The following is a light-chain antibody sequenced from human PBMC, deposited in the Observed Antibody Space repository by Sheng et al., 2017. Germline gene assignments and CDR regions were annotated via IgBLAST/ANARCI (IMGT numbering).Light chain of an antibody. CDR3: QQFLSYPIT. V-gene: IGKV1-39*01. CDR2: GAS. J-gene: IGKJ5*01. CDR1: RDISTY. Sequence: DIQLTQSPSSLSPSVGDRVTITCRSSRDISTYLNWYQQKPGKAPKLLISGASNLQSGVPSRFSGSGSETEFILTINSLQPEDFASYSCQQFLSYPITFGQGTRLEIK.